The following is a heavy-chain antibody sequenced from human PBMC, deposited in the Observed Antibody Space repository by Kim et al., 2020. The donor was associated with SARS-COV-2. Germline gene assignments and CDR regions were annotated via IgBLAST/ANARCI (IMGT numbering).Heavy chain of an antibody. J-gene: IGHJ4*02. D-gene: IGHD2-15*01. V-gene: IGHV1-46*01. CDR2: INPSGGST. CDR1: GYIFTNYH. CDR3: ARDIVVVPSARGLDY. Sequence: ASVKVSCKASGYIFTNYHMHWVRQAPGQGLEWVGRINPSGGSTSYAQKFQGRVTMTRDTSTSTVYMELSSLRSEDTAVYYCARDIVVVPSARGLDYWGQGTLVTVSS.